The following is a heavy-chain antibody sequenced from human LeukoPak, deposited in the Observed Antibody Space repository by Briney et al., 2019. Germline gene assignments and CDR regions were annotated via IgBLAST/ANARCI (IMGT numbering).Heavy chain of an antibody. CDR1: GFSITTSGMP. Sequence: SGPALVKPTQTLTLTCTFSGFSITTSGMPVSWIRQPPGKALGWLARIDWDDDKFYSTSLETRLTISKDTSKNQVALTMTSMRPIDTATYFCARIISGGGGPPPMDYWGRGKLVTASS. CDR3: ARIISGGGGPPPMDY. CDR2: IDWDDDK. D-gene: IGHD6-19*01. V-gene: IGHV2-70*04. J-gene: IGHJ4*02.